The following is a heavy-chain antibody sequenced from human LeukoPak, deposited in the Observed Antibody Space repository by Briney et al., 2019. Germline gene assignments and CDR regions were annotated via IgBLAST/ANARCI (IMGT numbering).Heavy chain of an antibody. Sequence: GGSLRLSCAASGFTFSSYWLHWVRQAPGKGLVWVSRINSDGSSISYADSVKGRFTISRDNAKNTLYLQMNSLRPEDTAVYYCASWYQLLSYWGQGTLVTVSS. CDR1: GFTFSSYW. J-gene: IGHJ4*02. D-gene: IGHD2-2*01. V-gene: IGHV3-74*01. CDR2: INSDGSSI. CDR3: ASWYQLLSY.